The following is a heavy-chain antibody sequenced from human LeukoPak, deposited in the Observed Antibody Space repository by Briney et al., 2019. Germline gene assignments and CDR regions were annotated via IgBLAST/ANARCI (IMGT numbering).Heavy chain of an antibody. D-gene: IGHD2-2*01. J-gene: IGHJ5*02. CDR3: ARTNPWERLRGWRYCSSTSCLNWFDP. V-gene: IGHV4-34*01. CDR1: GGSFSGYY. CDR2: INHSGST. Sequence: SETLSLTCAVYGGSFSGYYWSWIRQPPGKGLEWIGEINHSGSTNYNPSLKSRVTISVDTSKNQFSLKLSSVTAADTAVYYCARTNPWERLRGWRYCSSTSCLNWFDPWGQGTLVTVSS.